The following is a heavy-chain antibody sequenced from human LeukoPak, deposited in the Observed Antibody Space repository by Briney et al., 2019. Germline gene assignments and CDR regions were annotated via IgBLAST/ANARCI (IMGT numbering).Heavy chain of an antibody. V-gene: IGHV1-18*01. J-gene: IGHJ6*03. CDR1: GYTFTSYG. CDR2: ISAYNGNT. Sequence: ASVKVSCKASGYTFTSYGISWVRQAPGKGLEWMGWISAYNGNTNYAQKLQGRVTMTTDTSTSTAYMELRSLRSDDTAVYYCARGPHIPYYYYMDVWGKGTTVTVSS. D-gene: IGHD2-21*01. CDR3: ARGPHIPYYYYMDV.